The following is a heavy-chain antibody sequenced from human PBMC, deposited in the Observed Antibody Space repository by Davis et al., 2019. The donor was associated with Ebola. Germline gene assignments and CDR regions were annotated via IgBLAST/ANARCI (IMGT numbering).Heavy chain of an antibody. Sequence: GESLKIPCAASGFTFSSYAINWVRQAPGRGLEWVSATSISGSTYYADSVKGRFTISRDNSKNTLYLQMNSLRAEDTAVYYRAKEGVVGGFSHLDCWGQGTLVTVSS. CDR1: GFTFSSYA. D-gene: IGHD3-3*01. J-gene: IGHJ4*02. CDR3: AKEGVVGGFSHLDC. V-gene: IGHV3-23*01. CDR2: TSISGST.